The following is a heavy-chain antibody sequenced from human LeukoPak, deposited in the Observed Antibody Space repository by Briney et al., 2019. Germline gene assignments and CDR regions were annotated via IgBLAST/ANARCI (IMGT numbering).Heavy chain of an antibody. D-gene: IGHD6-13*01. CDR2: INAGNGNT. V-gene: IGHV1-3*01. CDR1: GYTFTSYA. Sequence: ASVKVSCKASGYTFTSYAMHWVRQAPGQRLEWMGWINAGNGNTKYSQKFQGRVTITRDTSASTAYMELSSLRSEDTAVYYCAGDFGVIAAASYYNNWFDPWGQGTLVTVSS. J-gene: IGHJ5*02. CDR3: AGDFGVIAAASYYNNWFDP.